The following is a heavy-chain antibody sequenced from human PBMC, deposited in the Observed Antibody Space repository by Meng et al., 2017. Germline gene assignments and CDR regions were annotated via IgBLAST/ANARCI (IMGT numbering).Heavy chain of an antibody. CDR3: ESQDKTYCGGDRYWYFDL. CDR2: ISSISSYI. CDR1: GFTFSSYS. J-gene: IGHJ2*01. V-gene: IGHV3-21*01. Sequence: GESLKISCAASGFTFSSYSMNWVRQAPGKGLEWVSSISSISSYIYYADSVKGRFTISRDNAKNSLYLQMNNLRAEDTAVYYCESQDKTYCGGDRYWYFDLWGRGTLVTVSS. D-gene: IGHD2-21*02.